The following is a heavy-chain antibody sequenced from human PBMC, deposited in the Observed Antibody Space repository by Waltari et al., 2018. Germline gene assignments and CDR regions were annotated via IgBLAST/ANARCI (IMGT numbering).Heavy chain of an antibody. CDR1: GFPFSKDD. J-gene: IGHJ4*02. V-gene: IGHV3-23*04. CDR3: AKSRGPRPDGSGRGYNDY. Sequence: EVQLVESGGGLIQPGGSLRLYCAGSGFPFSKDDMSRVRQAPGKGLKCVSAIRGSGFSKFYADSVKGRFTISRDNSKNTLYLQMNSLRAEDTAVYYCAKSRGPRPDGSGRGYNDYWGQGTLVTVSS. CDR2: IRGSGFSK. D-gene: IGHD3-10*01.